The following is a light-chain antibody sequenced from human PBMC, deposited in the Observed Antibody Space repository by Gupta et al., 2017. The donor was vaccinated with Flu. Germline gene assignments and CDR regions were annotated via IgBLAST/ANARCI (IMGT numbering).Light chain of an antibody. CDR1: QSISSY. CDR2: GAS. V-gene: IGKV3-15*01. CDR3: QQYNSCPLT. J-gene: IGKJ3*01. Sequence: PSSLSASVGERVTLTCRASQSISSYLAWYQQKPGKAPKLLIYGASTRQSGIPARFSGSGSGTEFTLTISSLQSEDFAAYYCQQYNSCPLTFGPGTKVDIK.